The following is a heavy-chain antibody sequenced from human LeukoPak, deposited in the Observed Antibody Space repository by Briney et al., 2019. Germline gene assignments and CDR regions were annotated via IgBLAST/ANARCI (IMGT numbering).Heavy chain of an antibody. J-gene: IGHJ3*02. Sequence: PGGSLRLSCAASGLTVSSNYMSWVRQAPGKGLEWLSVIYNGDMTYYADSVKGRFTISRDNSKNTLYLQMNSLRAEDTAVYYCANIPYTYGYSSREDAFDIWGQGTMVTVSS. CDR1: GLTVSSNY. D-gene: IGHD6-13*01. CDR3: ANIPYTYGYSSREDAFDI. CDR2: IYNGDMT. V-gene: IGHV3-66*01.